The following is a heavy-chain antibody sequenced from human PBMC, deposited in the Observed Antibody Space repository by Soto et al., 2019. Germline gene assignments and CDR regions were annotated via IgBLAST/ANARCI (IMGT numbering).Heavy chain of an antibody. CDR2: ISYDGTYE. V-gene: IGHV3-30*03. CDR1: GFTFSSHA. D-gene: IGHD1-26*01. J-gene: IGHJ4*02. CDR3: VADVGPRSFAH. Sequence: QVQVEESGGGVVQPGRSLRLSCAASGFTFSSHAMHRVRQAPGKGLEWVAMISYDGTYENYVDSVKGRFTISRDNSKSTLSLQMNSLRPEDTAFYYCVADVGPRSFAHWGQGTLVTVSS.